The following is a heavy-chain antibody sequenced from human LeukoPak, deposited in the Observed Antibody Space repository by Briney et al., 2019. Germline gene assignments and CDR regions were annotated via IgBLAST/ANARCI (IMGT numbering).Heavy chain of an antibody. D-gene: IGHD3-10*01. CDR2: IIPIFGTA. CDR1: GGTFISYA. Sequence: SVKVSCKASGGTFISYAVSWVRQAPGQGREWMGGIIPIFGTANYAQKFQGRVTITTYESTSTAYMELSSLRSEDTAVYYCARPQYYGSGSPLDYWGQGTLVTVSS. V-gene: IGHV1-69*05. CDR3: ARPQYYGSGSPLDY. J-gene: IGHJ4*02.